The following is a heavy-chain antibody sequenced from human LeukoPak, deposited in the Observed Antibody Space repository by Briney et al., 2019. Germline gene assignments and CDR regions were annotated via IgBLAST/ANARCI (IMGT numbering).Heavy chain of an antibody. V-gene: IGHV4-34*01. Sequence: SETLSLTCAVYGGSFSGYYWSWIRQPPGKGLEWIGEINHSGSTNYNPSLKSRVTMSVDTSKNQFSLKLSSVTAADTAVYYCARGRGSTSFHYYYYGMDVWGQGTTVTVSS. D-gene: IGHD2-2*01. CDR2: INHSGST. CDR3: ARGRGSTSFHYYYYGMDV. CDR1: GGSFSGYY. J-gene: IGHJ6*02.